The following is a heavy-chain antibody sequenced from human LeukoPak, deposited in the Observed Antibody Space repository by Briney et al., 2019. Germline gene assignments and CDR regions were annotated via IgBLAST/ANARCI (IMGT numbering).Heavy chain of an antibody. CDR1: GFTFSSYS. V-gene: IGHV3-21*01. Sequence: GGSLRLSCAASGFTFSSYSMNWVRQAPGKGLEWGSSISSSSSYIYYADSVKGRFTISRDNAKNSLYLQMNSLRAEDTAVYYCARDPYSSAWYHYYYGMDVWGQGTTVTVSS. CDR3: ARDPYSSAWYHYYYGMDV. J-gene: IGHJ6*02. D-gene: IGHD6-19*01. CDR2: ISSSSSYI.